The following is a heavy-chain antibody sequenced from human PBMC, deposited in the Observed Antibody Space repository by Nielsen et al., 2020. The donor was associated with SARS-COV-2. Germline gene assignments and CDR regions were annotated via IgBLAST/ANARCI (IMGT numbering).Heavy chain of an antibody. V-gene: IGHV3-74*01. CDR1: GFAFSTYW. CDR2: INNDGSIT. J-gene: IGHJ4*02. CDR3: ACLRDGYNYDTF. Sequence: GESLKISCAASGFAFSTYWMHWVSQAPGKGLVWVARINNDGSITNYADSVTGRFTISRDNAENTLYLQMNSLGAQDTAVYYCACLRDGYNYDTFWGQGTLVTLSS. D-gene: IGHD5-24*01.